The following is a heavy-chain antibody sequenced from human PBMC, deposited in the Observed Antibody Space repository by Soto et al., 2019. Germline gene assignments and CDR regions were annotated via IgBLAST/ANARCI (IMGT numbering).Heavy chain of an antibody. J-gene: IGHJ4*02. CDR1: GFTFSSYD. V-gene: IGHV3-23*01. CDR3: AKASGYYYDSSGYLG. Sequence: GGSLRLSCAASGFTFSSYDMSWVRQAPGKGLEWVSAISGSGGSTYYADSVKGRFTISGDNSKNTLYLQMNSLRSEDTAVYYCAKASGYYYDSSGYLGWGQGTLVTVSS. CDR2: ISGSGGST. D-gene: IGHD3-22*01.